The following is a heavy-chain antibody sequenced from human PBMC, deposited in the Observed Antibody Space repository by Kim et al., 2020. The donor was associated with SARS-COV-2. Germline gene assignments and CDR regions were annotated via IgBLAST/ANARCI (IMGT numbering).Heavy chain of an antibody. CDR3: ARDPGFEERWLQRDFDY. J-gene: IGHJ4*02. CDR1: GYTFTSYG. CDR2: ISAYNGNT. V-gene: IGHV1-18*01. Sequence: ASVKVSCKASGYTFTSYGISWVRQAPGQGLEWMGWISAYNGNTNYAQKLQGRVTMTTDTSTSTAYMELRSLRSDDTAVYYCARDPGFEERWLQRDFDYWGQGTLVTVSS. D-gene: IGHD5-12*01.